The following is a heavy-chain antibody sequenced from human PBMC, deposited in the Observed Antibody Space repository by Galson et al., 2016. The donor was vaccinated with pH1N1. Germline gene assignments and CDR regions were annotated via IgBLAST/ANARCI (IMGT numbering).Heavy chain of an antibody. Sequence: SVKVFCKASGDTFTSYAMHWVRQASGQRLEWMGWINAGNGIPKYSQRFQGRVTITRDTSASTAYMELSSLRSEDTAVYYCASSYYYDSSGYTDWCQGTLVTVSS. J-gene: IGHJ4*02. CDR1: GDTFTSYA. V-gene: IGHV1-3*01. CDR2: INAGNGIP. CDR3: ASSYYYDSSGYTD. D-gene: IGHD3-22*01.